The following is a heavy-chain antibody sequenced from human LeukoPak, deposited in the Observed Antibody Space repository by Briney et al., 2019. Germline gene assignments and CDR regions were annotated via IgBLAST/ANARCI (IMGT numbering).Heavy chain of an antibody. V-gene: IGHV3-23*01. CDR1: GFTFSSYA. J-gene: IGHJ4*02. CDR3: AKDQVGVADPLDY. D-gene: IGHD1-26*01. CDR2: ISGSGGST. Sequence: GGSLRLSCAAYGFTFSSYAMSWVRQAPGKGLEWVSAISGSGGSTYYADSVKGRFTISRDNSKNTLDLQMNSLRAEDTAVYYCAKDQVGVADPLDYWGQGTLVTVSS.